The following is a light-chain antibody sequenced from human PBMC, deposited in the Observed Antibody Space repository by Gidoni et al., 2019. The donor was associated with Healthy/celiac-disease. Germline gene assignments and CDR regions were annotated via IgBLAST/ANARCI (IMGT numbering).Light chain of an antibody. J-gene: IGKJ3*01. CDR1: QSVSSSY. CDR2: GAS. Sequence: EIVLTQSPGTLSLSPGERATFSCRASQSVSSSYFAWYQQKPGQAPRLLIYGASSRATGIPDRFSGSGSGTDFTLTISRLEPEDFAVYYCQHYGSSFTFGPGTKVDIK. V-gene: IGKV3-20*01. CDR3: QHYGSSFT.